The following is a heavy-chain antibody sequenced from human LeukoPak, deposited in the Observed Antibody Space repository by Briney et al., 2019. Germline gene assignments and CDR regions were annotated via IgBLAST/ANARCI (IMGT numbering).Heavy chain of an antibody. CDR3: ARGEGYGSSTSCYRFAEYFQH. Sequence: GGSLRLSCAASGFTFSSYSMNWVRQAPGKGLEWVSSISSSSSSYIYYADSVKGRFTISRDNAKNSLYLQMNSLRAEDTAVYYCARGEGYGSSTSCYRFAEYFQHWGQGTLVTVSS. CDR1: GFTFSSYS. CDR2: ISSSSSSYI. J-gene: IGHJ1*01. V-gene: IGHV3-21*01. D-gene: IGHD2-2*02.